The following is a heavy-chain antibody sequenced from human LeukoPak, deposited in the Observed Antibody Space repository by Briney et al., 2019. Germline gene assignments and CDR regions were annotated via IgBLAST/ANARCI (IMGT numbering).Heavy chain of an antibody. CDR3: ARKQGATATPRYFQH. CDR1: GGSFSGYY. CDR2: INHSGGT. V-gene: IGHV4-34*01. D-gene: IGHD2-15*01. J-gene: IGHJ1*01. Sequence: MTSETLSLTCAVYGGSFSGYYWSWIRQPPGKGLEWIGEINHSGGTNYNPSLKSRVTISVDTSKNQFSLKLSSVTAADTAVYYCARKQGATATPRYFQHWGQGTLVTVSS.